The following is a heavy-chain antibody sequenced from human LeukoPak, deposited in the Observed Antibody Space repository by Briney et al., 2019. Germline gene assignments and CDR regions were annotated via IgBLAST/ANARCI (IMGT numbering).Heavy chain of an antibody. V-gene: IGHV1-2*02. Sequence: ASVKVSCKASGYTFTGYYMHWVRQAPGQGLEWMGWINPNSGGTNYAQKFQGRVTMTRDTSISTAYMELSRLRSDDTAVYYCARSFIAVAADDAFDIWGQGTMVTVSS. CDR2: INPNSGGT. D-gene: IGHD6-19*01. CDR3: ARSFIAVAADDAFDI. CDR1: GYTFTGYY. J-gene: IGHJ3*02.